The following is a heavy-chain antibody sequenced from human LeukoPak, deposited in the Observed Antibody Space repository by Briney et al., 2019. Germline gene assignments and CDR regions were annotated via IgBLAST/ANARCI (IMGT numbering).Heavy chain of an antibody. CDR1: GFSVSAHY. J-gene: IGHJ4*02. CDR2: LYTGGDT. D-gene: IGHD3-10*01. CDR3: ARGPGSRGIFDY. Sequence: GGSLRLSCAVSGFSVSAHYMSWVRQAPGMGLECVSFLYTGGDTYYADSVKGRFTISRDNSKNTLYLQMNGLRAEDTAVYYCARGPGSRGIFDYWGQGTLVTVSS. V-gene: IGHV3-53*01.